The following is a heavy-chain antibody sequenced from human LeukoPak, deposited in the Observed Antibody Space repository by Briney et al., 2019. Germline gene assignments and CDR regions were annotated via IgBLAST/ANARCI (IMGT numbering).Heavy chain of an antibody. D-gene: IGHD2-2*01. CDR3: AKSAMDNDY. Sequence: PSETLSLTCAVSGYSISSGDYWGWIRQPPGKGLEWVSAISGSGGSTYYADSVKGRFTISRDNSKNTLYLQMNSLRAEDTAVYYCAKSAMDNDYWGQGTLVTVSS. CDR2: ISGSGGST. CDR1: GYSISSGD. J-gene: IGHJ4*02. V-gene: IGHV3-23*01.